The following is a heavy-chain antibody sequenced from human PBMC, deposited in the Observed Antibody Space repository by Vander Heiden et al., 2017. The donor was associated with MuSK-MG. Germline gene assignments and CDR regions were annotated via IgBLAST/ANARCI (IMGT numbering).Heavy chain of an antibody. J-gene: IGHJ3*01. Sequence: QVQLQESGPGLVKPSETLSLTCAVSGYSISSGYYWGWIRQPPGKGLEWIGRIYHSGSTYYNPSLKSRVTISVDTSKNQFSLKLSSVTAADTAVYYCGRVDLTMVQDWGQGTMVTVSA. CDR2: IYHSGST. CDR3: GRVDLTMVQD. CDR1: GYSISSGYY. V-gene: IGHV4-38-2*01. D-gene: IGHD3-10*01.